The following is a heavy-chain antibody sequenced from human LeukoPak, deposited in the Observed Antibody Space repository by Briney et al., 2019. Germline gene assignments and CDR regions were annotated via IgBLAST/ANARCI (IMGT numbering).Heavy chain of an antibody. CDR1: GYTFTSYG. D-gene: IGHD2-2*01. CDR3: ARGYCSSSTCDAFDI. CDR2: ISAYNGNT. J-gene: IGHJ3*02. V-gene: IGHV1-18*01. Sequence: VASVKVSCKASGYTFTSYGISWVRQAPGQGLEWMGWISAYNGNTNYAQKLQGRVTMTTDTSTSTAYMELRSLRSDDTAVYYCARGYCSSSTCDAFDIWGQGTMVTVSS.